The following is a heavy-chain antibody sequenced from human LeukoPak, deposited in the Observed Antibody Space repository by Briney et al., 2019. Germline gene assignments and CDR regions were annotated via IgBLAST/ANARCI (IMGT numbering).Heavy chain of an antibody. CDR1: GFTVSSNY. CDR2: IYSGGST. J-gene: IGHJ2*01. D-gene: IGHD3-3*01. V-gene: IGHV3-53*01. Sequence: GGSMRLSSAASGFTVSSNYMSWVRQAPGKWLEWVSVIYSGGSTYYADSVKGRFTISRDNSKNTLYLQMNSLRAEDTAVYYCARGGTIFGAEEWYFDLWGRGTLVTVSS. CDR3: ARGGTIFGAEEWYFDL.